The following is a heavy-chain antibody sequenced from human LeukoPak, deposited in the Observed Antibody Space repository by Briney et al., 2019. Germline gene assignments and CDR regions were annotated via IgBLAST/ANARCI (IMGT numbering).Heavy chain of an antibody. V-gene: IGHV3-15*01. J-gene: IGHJ4*02. CDR2: IKKKSDGGAT. CDR3: TTGGAISG. CDR1: GFTFSNAW. Sequence: GGSLRLSCAASGFTFSNAWMSWVRQAPGKGLEWVGRIKKKSDGGATDYAAPVQGRFTISRDESKNMLYLQMNSLNTEDTVVYYCTTGGAISGWGQGTLVTVSS. D-gene: IGHD3-10*01.